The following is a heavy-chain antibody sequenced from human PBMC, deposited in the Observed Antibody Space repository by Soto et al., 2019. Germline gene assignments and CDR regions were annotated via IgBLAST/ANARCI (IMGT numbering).Heavy chain of an antibody. J-gene: IGHJ4*02. D-gene: IGHD4-17*01. Sequence: SETLSLTCTVSGGSISGSSYYWGWIRQPPGKGLEWIGNIYYSGSTYYNPSLKSRVTISVDTSKNQFSLKLSSVTAADTAVYYCARDYCDYQFDYWGQGTLVTVSS. CDR1: GGSISGSSYY. CDR3: ARDYCDYQFDY. CDR2: IYYSGST. V-gene: IGHV4-39*02.